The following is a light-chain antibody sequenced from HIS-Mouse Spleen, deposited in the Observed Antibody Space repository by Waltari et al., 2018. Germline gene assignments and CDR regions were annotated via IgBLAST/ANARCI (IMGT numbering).Light chain of an antibody. Sequence: EIVLTQSPGTLSLSPGERAHLSCRASQSVSSSYLAWYQQKPGQAPRLLIYGASSRATGIPDRFSGSGSGTDFTLTISRLEPEDFAVYYCQQYGSSPTFGQGTRLEIK. V-gene: IGKV3-20*01. CDR2: GAS. J-gene: IGKJ5*01. CDR3: QQYGSSPT. CDR1: QSVSSSY.